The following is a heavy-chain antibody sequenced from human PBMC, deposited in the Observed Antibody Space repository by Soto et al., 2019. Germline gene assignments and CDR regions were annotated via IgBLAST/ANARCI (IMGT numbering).Heavy chain of an antibody. CDR2: IIPVFGTT. J-gene: IGHJ4*02. Sequence: QVQLVQSGAELKKPGSSVKVSCKASGDTFSGYPINWVRQAPGEGLEWMGRIIPVFGTTNDAQRFQGRVTLTGEESTNTANMELRGLLSEDTAVYYCARDGGFGELKYWGPGTLVTVSS. V-gene: IGHV1-69*18. CDR3: ARDGGFGELKY. D-gene: IGHD3-10*01. CDR1: GDTFSGYP.